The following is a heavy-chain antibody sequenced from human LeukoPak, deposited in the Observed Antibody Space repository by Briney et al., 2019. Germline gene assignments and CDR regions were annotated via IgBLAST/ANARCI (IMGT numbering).Heavy chain of an antibody. CDR3: ARVKEGYDI. Sequence: SETLSLTCTASGGTISSYYWRWIRQPPGKGLEWIGYIYYSGSTNYNPSLKSRVTISVDTSKNQFSLKLSSVTAADTAVYYCARVKEGYDIWGQGTLVTVSS. V-gene: IGHV4-59*01. J-gene: IGHJ4*02. CDR1: GGTISSYY. CDR2: IYYSGST. D-gene: IGHD3-9*01.